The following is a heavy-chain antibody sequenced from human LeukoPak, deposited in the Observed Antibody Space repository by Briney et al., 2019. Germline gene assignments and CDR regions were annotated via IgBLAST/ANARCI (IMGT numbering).Heavy chain of an antibody. CDR3: ARGVGYNYGLYYQYGMDV. CDR1: GYTFTSYG. V-gene: IGHV1-69*05. Sequence: SVKVSCKASGYTFTSYGISWVRQAPGQGLEWMGGIIPIFGTANYAQKFQGRVTITTDESTSTAYMELSSLRSEDTAVYYCARGVGYNYGLYYQYGMDVWGQGTTVTVSS. CDR2: IIPIFGTA. D-gene: IGHD5-18*01. J-gene: IGHJ6*02.